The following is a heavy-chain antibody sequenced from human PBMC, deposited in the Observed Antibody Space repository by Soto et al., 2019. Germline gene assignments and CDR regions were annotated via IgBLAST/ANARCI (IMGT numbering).Heavy chain of an antibody. V-gene: IGHV1-3*04. J-gene: IGHJ4*02. CDR2: INNGNGNT. Sequence: GASVNVSCKVSGYTYLNYAFHWVRQAPGQRLEWLGWINNGNGNTIFSQKIQGRVTITRDASASTGYMELSRLRSEDTSIYYCALYHTGFCKSVDCAGAFDSWGQGTLVTVSS. CDR1: GYTYLNYA. CDR3: ALYHTGFCKSVDCAGAFDS. D-gene: IGHD2-15*01.